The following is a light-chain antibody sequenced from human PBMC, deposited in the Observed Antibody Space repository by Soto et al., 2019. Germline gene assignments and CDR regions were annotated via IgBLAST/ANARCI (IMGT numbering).Light chain of an antibody. CDR2: EVS. J-gene: IGLJ3*02. CDR1: SSDVGGYNH. V-gene: IGLV2-14*01. CDR3: SSYTISSTLV. Sequence: QSALTQPASVSGSPGQSITISCTGTSSDVGGYNHVSWYQHHPGKAPKLKIYEVSNRPSGVSNRFSGSKSGNTASLTISGLQAEDEAEYYCSSYTISSTLVFGGGTKLTVL.